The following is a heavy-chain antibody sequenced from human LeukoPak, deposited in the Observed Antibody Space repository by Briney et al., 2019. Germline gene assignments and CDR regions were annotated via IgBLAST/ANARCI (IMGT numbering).Heavy chain of an antibody. Sequence: GGSLRLSCAASGFTFSSYAMSWVRQAPGKGLEWVSAISGSGGSTYYADSVKGRFTISRDNSKNTLYLQMNSLRAEDTAVYYCAKDHITMIVVVIGRYFDYWGQGTLVTVSS. CDR2: ISGSGGST. CDR1: GFTFSSYA. J-gene: IGHJ4*02. CDR3: AKDHITMIVVVIGRYFDY. D-gene: IGHD3-22*01. V-gene: IGHV3-23*01.